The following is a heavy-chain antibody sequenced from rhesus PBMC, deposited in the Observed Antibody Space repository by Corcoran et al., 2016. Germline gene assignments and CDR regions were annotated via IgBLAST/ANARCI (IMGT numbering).Heavy chain of an antibody. CDR2: IYGSGSNP. D-gene: IGHD3-16*01. CDR3: RGSGSAYMFDY. V-gene: IGHV4-169*01. J-gene: IGHJ4*01. Sequence: QLQLQESGPGLVKPSETLSPTCAVSGGSISRSYWGWIRQAPGKGLEWIGYIYGSGSNPNYNASLKSRLTLSVDTSKNQLSLKLSSVTAADTAVYFCRGSGSAYMFDYWGQGVLVTVSS. CDR1: GGSISRSY.